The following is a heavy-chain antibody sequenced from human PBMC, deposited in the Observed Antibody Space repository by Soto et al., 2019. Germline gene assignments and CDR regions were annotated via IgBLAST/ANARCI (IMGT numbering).Heavy chain of an antibody. V-gene: IGHV4-59*01. CDR2: IYYSGST. D-gene: IGHD1-1*01. Sequence: SETLSLTCTVSGGSISSYYWSWIRQPPGKGLEWIGYIYYSGSTNYNPSLKSRVTISVDTPKNQFSLKLSSVTAADTAVYYCATNWNYVDYWGQGTLVTVSS. J-gene: IGHJ4*02. CDR1: GGSISSYY. CDR3: ATNWNYVDY.